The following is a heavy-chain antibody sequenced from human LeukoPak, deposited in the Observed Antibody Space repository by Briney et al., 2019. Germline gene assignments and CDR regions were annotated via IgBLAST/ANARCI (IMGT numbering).Heavy chain of an antibody. J-gene: IGHJ4*02. V-gene: IGHV3-30*04. CDR2: ISYDGSNK. D-gene: IGHD5-24*01. CDR3: AKDLHGYNSYYFDY. CDR1: GFIFSNYA. Sequence: GGSLRLSCAASGFIFSNYAMHWVRQAPGKGLEWVAVISYDGSNKYYADSVKGRFTISRDNAKNSLYLQMNSLRAEDMALYYCAKDLHGYNSYYFDYWGQGTLVTVSS.